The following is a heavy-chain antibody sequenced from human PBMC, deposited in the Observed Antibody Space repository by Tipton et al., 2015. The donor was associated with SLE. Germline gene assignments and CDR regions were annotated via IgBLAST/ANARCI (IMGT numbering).Heavy chain of an antibody. J-gene: IGHJ5*02. V-gene: IGHV4-4*02. CDR3: AREGPARNNRFDP. Sequence: LRLSCAVSGGSISSGNWWIWVRQPPGKGLEWIGEIYHSGSTNYNPSLKSRVTISVDKSKNHFSQNLSSVTAADTAVYYCAREGPARNNRFDPWGQGTLVTVSS. CDR2: IYHSGST. D-gene: IGHD2-2*01. CDR1: GGSISSGNW.